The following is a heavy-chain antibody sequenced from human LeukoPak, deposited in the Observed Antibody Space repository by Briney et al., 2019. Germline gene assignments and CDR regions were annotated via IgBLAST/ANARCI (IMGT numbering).Heavy chain of an antibody. CDR1: GFTFSSYG. J-gene: IGHJ4*02. Sequence: GGSLRLSCAASGFTFSSYGMHWIRQAPGKGLEWVAVIWYDGSNKYYADSVKGRFTISRDNSKNTLYLQMNSLRAEDTAVYYCAREKQIYDSSGYFDYWGQGTLVTVSS. D-gene: IGHD3-22*01. CDR2: IWYDGSNK. CDR3: AREKQIYDSSGYFDY. V-gene: IGHV3-33*01.